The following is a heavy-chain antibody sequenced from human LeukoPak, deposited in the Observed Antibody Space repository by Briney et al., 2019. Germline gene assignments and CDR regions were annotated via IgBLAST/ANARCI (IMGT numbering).Heavy chain of an antibody. J-gene: IGHJ1*01. D-gene: IGHD6-6*01. CDR2: ISSSSSYI. V-gene: IGHV3-21*01. Sequence: PGGSLRLSCAASGFTFSSYSMNWVRQAPGKGLEWVSSISSSSSYIYYADSVKGRFTISRDNAKNSLYLQMNSLRAEDTAVYYCARERGRIAARPHFQHWGQGTLVTVSS. CDR1: GFTFSSYS. CDR3: ARERGRIAARPHFQH.